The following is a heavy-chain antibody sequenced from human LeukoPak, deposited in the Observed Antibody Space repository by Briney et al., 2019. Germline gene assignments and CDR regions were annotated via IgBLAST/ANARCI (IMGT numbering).Heavy chain of an antibody. V-gene: IGHV4-59*01. CDR2: IYYSGST. Sequence: PSETLSLTCTVSGGSINSYYWSWIRQPPGKGLEWIGYIYYSGSTNYNPSLKSRVTISVHTPKNQFSLKLSSVTAADTAVYYCARLTGYSSESWFDPWGQGTLVTVS. CDR1: GGSINSYY. D-gene: IGHD3-9*01. J-gene: IGHJ5*02. CDR3: ARLTGYSSESWFDP.